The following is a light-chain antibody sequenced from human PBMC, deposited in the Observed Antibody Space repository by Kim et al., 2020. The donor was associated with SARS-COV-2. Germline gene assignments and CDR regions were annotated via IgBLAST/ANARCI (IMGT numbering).Light chain of an antibody. Sequence: VAPGKTARITCGGNNIGSKSVHWYQQKPGQAPVLVIYYDSDRPSGIPERFSGSNSGNTATLTISRVEAGDEADYYCQVWDSSSDQPFGGGTKLTVL. CDR1: NIGSKS. V-gene: IGLV3-21*04. CDR2: YDS. J-gene: IGLJ2*01. CDR3: QVWDSSSDQP.